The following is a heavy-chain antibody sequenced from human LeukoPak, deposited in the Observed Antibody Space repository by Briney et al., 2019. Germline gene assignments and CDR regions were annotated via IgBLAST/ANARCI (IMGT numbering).Heavy chain of an antibody. CDR2: IIPIFGTA. V-gene: IGHV1-69*05. CDR3: ARDRGYCSSTSCVNWFDP. J-gene: IGHJ5*02. CDR1: GGTFSSYA. Sequence: SVKVSCKASGGTFSSYAISWMRQAPGQGLEWMGGIIPIFGTANYAQKFQGRVTITTDESTSTAYMELSSLRSEDTAVYYCARDRGYCSSTSCVNWFDPWGQGTLVTVSS. D-gene: IGHD2-2*01.